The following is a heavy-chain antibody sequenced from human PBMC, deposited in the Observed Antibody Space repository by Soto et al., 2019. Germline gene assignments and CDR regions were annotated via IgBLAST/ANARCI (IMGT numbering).Heavy chain of an antibody. CDR1: GGSFSGYY. Sequence: PSKTLSLTCAVHGGSFSGYYWTWIGHPPGTGLEWIGEINHSGSTNYNPSLKSRVTISVDTSKNQFSLKLTSVTAADTAVYYCARDKITGLFDYWGQGTLVTVS. CDR2: INHSGST. D-gene: IGHD2-8*02. J-gene: IGHJ4*02. CDR3: ARDKITGLFDY. V-gene: IGHV4-34*01.